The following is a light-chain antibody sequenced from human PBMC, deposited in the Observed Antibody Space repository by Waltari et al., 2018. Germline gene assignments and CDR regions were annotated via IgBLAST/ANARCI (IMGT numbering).Light chain of an antibody. CDR1: QTISEW. CDR2: MAS. CDR3: QQYSSVPLT. Sequence: DIQITQSPSALSASVGDRVIIPCRASQTISEWLALFQQKPGEAPNLLIYMASTLERGVPSRGSGSGDGTEFTLTISSVRPDDFGTDYCQQYSSVPLTFGGGTKVEIK. V-gene: IGKV1-5*03. J-gene: IGKJ4*01.